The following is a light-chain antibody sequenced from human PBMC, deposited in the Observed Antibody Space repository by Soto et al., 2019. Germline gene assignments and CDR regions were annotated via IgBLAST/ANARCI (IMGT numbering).Light chain of an antibody. J-gene: IGKJ2*01. CDR3: QQYDSYS. CDR2: DAS. CDR1: QSISTW. Sequence: DIQMTQSPSTLSASVGDRVTITCRATQSISTWLAWYQQKPGKAPKLLIYDASSLESGVPSRFSGSGSGTEFPLTISSLQPDDFATYFCQQYDSYSFGQGTKLQI. V-gene: IGKV1-5*01.